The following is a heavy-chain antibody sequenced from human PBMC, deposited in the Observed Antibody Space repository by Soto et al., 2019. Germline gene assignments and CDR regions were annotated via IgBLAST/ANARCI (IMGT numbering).Heavy chain of an antibody. D-gene: IGHD3-3*02. CDR1: GYTFSGYY. J-gene: IGHJ4*02. Sequence: QVQLVQSGAEVKKPGASVKVSCKASGYTFSGYYMHWVRQAPGQGLEGMGWINTRSGDTSLLQKFQGMLAMTRYTSIDTAFMEVSRLTSDDTAIYYCARSLLNVILPLAYWGQGTLVSVSS. CDR3: ARSLLNVILPLAY. V-gene: IGHV1-2*02. CDR2: INTRSGDT.